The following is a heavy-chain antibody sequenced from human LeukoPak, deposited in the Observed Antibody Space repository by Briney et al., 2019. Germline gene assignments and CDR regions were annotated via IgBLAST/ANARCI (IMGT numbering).Heavy chain of an antibody. CDR2: INAGNGNT. Sequence: ASVKVSCKASGYTFTGYYMHWVRQAPGQRLEWMGWINAGNGNTKYSQEFQGRVTITRDTSASTAYMELSSLRSEDMAVYYCASTYCSGGSCYNSLNYWGQGTLVTVSS. D-gene: IGHD2-15*01. J-gene: IGHJ4*02. V-gene: IGHV1-3*03. CDR1: GYTFTGYY. CDR3: ASTYCSGGSCYNSLNY.